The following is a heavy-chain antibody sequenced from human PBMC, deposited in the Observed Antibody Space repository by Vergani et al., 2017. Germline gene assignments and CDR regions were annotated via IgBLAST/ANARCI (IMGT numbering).Heavy chain of an antibody. D-gene: IGHD5-24*01. CDR2: SNPNSGGT. CDR1: GYTFTDYY. V-gene: IGHV1-2*02. J-gene: IGHJ5*02. CDR3: ARAGARVEMDTIELARIDP. Sequence: QVQLVQSGAEVKKPGASVKASCKASGYTFTDYYVHWVRQAPGQGLEWMGWSNPNSGGTNYAQNFQGRVTMTRDTSISTAYMELSRLRSDDTAVYYCARAGARVEMDTIELARIDPWGQGTLVTVSS.